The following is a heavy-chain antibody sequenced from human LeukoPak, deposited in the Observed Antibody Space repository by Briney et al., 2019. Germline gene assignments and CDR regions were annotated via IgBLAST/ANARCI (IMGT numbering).Heavy chain of an antibody. D-gene: IGHD5-18*01. CDR2: IENDGTTK. Sequence: PGGSLRLSCTASGFTFSHFGMHWVRQAPGKGLEWVAFIENDGTTKNADSVKGRFTISGDNSKNTLFMQMNSLRPEDTAVYYCATPVFPWIQNNYYYYMDVWGKGTTVTVSS. J-gene: IGHJ6*03. CDR1: GFTFSHFG. V-gene: IGHV3-30*02. CDR3: ATPVFPWIQNNYYYYMDV.